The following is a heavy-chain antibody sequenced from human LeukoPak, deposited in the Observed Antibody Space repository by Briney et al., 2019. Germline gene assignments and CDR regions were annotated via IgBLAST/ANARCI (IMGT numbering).Heavy chain of an antibody. CDR2: IYTSGST. CDR1: GGSISSGSYY. CDR3: ASGIAARPVGLTNYYYYYYMDV. V-gene: IGHV4-61*02. J-gene: IGHJ6*03. Sequence: SETLSLTCTVSGGSISSGSYYWSWIRQPAGKGLEWIGRIYTSGSTNYNPSLKSRVTISVDTSKNQFSLKLSSVTAADTAVYYCASGIAARPVGLTNYYYYYYMDVWGKGTTITVSS. D-gene: IGHD6-6*01.